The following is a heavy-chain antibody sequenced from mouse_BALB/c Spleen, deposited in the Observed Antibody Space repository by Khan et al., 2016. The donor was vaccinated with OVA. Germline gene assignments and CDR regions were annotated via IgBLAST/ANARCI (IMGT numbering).Heavy chain of an antibody. J-gene: IGHJ4*01. CDR2: IDPANGNT. Sequence: EVQLQQSGAELVRPGASVKLSCTASGFHIKDTYVHWVKQRPEQGLEWIGRIDPANGNTKYDPKFQGKATITADTSSNTAYLQLSSLTSEDTAVYSCAYSLLPYAMDYWCQGTSVTVSS. CDR3: AYSLLPYAMDY. D-gene: IGHD1-2*01. CDR1: GFHIKDTY. V-gene: IGHV14-3*02.